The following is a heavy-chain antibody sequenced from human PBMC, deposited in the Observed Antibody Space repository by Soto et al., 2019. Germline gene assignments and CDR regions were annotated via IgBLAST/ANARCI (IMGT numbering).Heavy chain of an antibody. Sequence: QVQLVQSGAEVKKPGPSVKVSCKASGGTFSSYAISWVRQAPGQGLEWMGGIIPIFGTANYAQKFQGRVTITADESTSTAYMELSSLRSEDTAVYYCAREGRWELPHTPFDYWGQGTLVTVSS. CDR2: IIPIFGTA. V-gene: IGHV1-69*01. CDR1: GGTFSSYA. J-gene: IGHJ4*02. CDR3: AREGRWELPHTPFDY. D-gene: IGHD1-26*01.